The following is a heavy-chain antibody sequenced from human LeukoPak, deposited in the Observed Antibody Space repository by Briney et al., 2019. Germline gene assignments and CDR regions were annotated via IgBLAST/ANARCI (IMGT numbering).Heavy chain of an antibody. CDR3: ARSGVATIHY. Sequence: PGGSLRLSCAAAGFTVSSNYLSWVRQAPGKGLEWVSVIYSGGSTYYADSVKGRFTISRDNSKNTLYLQMNSLRAEDTAVYYCARSGVATIHYWGQGTLVTVSS. J-gene: IGHJ4*02. CDR2: IYSGGST. D-gene: IGHD5-24*01. V-gene: IGHV3-53*01. CDR1: GFTVSSNY.